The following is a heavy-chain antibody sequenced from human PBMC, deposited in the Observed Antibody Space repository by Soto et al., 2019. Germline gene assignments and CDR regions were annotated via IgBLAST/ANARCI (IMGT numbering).Heavy chain of an antibody. Sequence: QVQLVESGGGVVQPGRSLRLSCAASGFSFSDYGMHWVRQAPGKGLEWVALLSFDGSNRHYVDSVKGRFTISRDNSKNTLYLQMNSPRPEDTAVYYCVGGAYAGDAFDIWGRGTMVTVSS. D-gene: IGHD3-10*01. CDR2: LSFDGSNR. J-gene: IGHJ3*02. CDR1: GFSFSDYG. CDR3: VGGAYAGDAFDI. V-gene: IGHV3-30*03.